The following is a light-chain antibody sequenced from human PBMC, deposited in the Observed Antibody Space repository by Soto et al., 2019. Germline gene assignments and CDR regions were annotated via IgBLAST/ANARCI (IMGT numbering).Light chain of an antibody. CDR1: QSISSW. CDR3: QQYNSYPT. J-gene: IGKJ4*01. Sequence: DIQLTQSPSTLSASVGDSVTITGRPSQSISSWLAWYQQKPGKAPKLLIYKASSLQSGVQSRFSGRGSGTEFTLSLGRLQPGDFATFYCQQYNSYPTFGGGTEVEIK. CDR2: KAS. V-gene: IGKV1-5*03.